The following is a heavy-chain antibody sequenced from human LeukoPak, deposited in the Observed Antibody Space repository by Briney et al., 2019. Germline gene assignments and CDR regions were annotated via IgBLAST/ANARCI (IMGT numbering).Heavy chain of an antibody. CDR2: IYYSGST. J-gene: IGHJ4*02. V-gene: IGHV4-30-4*01. CDR3: ARDRDCYNTIDY. Sequence: SETLSLTCTVSGGSLSSGYYYWSWIRQHPGTGLEWIGYIYYSGSTYYNPSLKSRLTISVDTSKNQFSLKLSSVTAADTAIYFCARDRDCYNTIDYWGQGTLVTVSS. CDR1: GGSLSSGYYY. D-gene: IGHD5-24*01.